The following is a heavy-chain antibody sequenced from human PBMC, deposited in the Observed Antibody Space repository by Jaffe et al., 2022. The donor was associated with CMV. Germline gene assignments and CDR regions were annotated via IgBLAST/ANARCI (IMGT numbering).Heavy chain of an antibody. CDR3: AREASGWPLDY. V-gene: IGHV3-33*01. CDR2: IWYDGSNK. CDR1: GFTFSSYG. D-gene: IGHD6-19*01. J-gene: IGHJ4*02. Sequence: QVQLVESGGGVVQPGRSLRLSCAASGFTFSSYGMHWVRQAPGKGLEWVAVIWYDGSNKYYADSVKGRFTISRDNSKNTLYLQMNSLRAEDTAVYYCAREASGWPLDYWGQGTLVTVSS.